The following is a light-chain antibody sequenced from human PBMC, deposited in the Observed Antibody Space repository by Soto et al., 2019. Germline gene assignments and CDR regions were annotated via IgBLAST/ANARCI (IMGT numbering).Light chain of an antibody. CDR3: AAWDDSLNAWV. V-gene: IGLV1-44*01. J-gene: IGLJ3*02. Sequence: QSVLTQPPSASGTPGQRVTISCSGSSSNIGRNTVNWYQQLPGTAPKLLIYTNNQRPSGVPDRFSGSKSGTSASLAISGLQSEVEADYYCAAWDDSLNAWVFGGGTKLTVL. CDR2: TNN. CDR1: SSNIGRNT.